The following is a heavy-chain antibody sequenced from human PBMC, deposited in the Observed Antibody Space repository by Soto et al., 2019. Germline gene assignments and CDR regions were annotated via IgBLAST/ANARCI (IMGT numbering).Heavy chain of an antibody. V-gene: IGHV4-30-4*01. CDR2: IYYSGST. J-gene: IGHJ4*02. Sequence: SETLSLTCTVSGGSISSGDYYWSWIRQPPGKGREWIGYIYYSGSTYYNPSLKSRVTISVDTSKNQFSLKLSSVTAADTAVYYCARAFDILTRYYFDYWGQGTLVTVSS. CDR3: ARAFDILTRYYFDY. D-gene: IGHD3-9*01. CDR1: GGSISSGDYY.